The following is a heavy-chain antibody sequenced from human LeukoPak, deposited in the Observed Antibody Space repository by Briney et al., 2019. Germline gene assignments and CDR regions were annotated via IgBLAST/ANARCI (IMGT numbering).Heavy chain of an antibody. V-gene: IGHV1-2*02. CDR1: GYSFTGYY. CDR2: INPNSGDT. CDR3: ARNKEGRSLDY. J-gene: IGHJ4*02. Sequence: GASVKLSCKASGYSFTGYYMHWVRQAPGQGLEWMGWINPNSGDTKYAQKFQGRVTMTRDTSISTAYMELSRLRFDDTAVYYCARNKEGRSLDYWGQGTLVTVSS.